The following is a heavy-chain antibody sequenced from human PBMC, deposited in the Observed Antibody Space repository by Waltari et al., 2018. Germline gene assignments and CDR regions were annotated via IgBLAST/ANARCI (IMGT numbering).Heavy chain of an antibody. CDR3: ATALGDRSSASRAFDI. D-gene: IGHD3-10*01. Sequence: EVQLLQSGTELKKPGTTVKISCQVSGYTFTDYYIHWVQQAPGKGPHWMGLVDPEDGETIYAEEFQGRVTTTADTSTDTAYMELSSLRSEDTAVYYCATALGDRSSASRAFDIWGLGTMITVSS. J-gene: IGHJ3*02. V-gene: IGHV1-69-2*01. CDR2: VDPEDGET. CDR1: GYTFTDYY.